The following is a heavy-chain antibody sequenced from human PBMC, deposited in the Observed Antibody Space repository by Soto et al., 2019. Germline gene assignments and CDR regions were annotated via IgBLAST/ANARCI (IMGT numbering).Heavy chain of an antibody. V-gene: IGHV2-5*02. D-gene: IGHD3-16*01. J-gene: IGHJ4*02. CDR1: GFSLSTNGVG. CDR2: IYWDADK. Sequence: QITLKESGPTLVKPTQTLTLTCTLSGFSLSTNGVGVGWIRQPPGKALEWLALIYWDADKRYSPSLKSRLTIPQTTSKNQLLPTLTNMDPFATATYYCALLKGESYFYYLGQGTLVTVFS. CDR3: ALLKGESYFYY.